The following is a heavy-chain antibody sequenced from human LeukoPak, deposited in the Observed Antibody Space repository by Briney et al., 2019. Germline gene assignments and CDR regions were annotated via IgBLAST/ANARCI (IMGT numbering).Heavy chain of an antibody. CDR2: IYHTGST. D-gene: IGHD3-10*01. V-gene: IGHV4-4*02. CDR3: ASLATMDRGQRNS. CDR1: GGSISSTNW. Sequence: PSGTLSLTCAVSGGSISSTNWWNWVRQPPGKGLEWIGEIYHTGSTNYNPSLKRRVTISIDKSKNQFSLRLSSMTAADTAVYYCASLATMDRGQRNSWGQGTLVTVSS. J-gene: IGHJ4*02.